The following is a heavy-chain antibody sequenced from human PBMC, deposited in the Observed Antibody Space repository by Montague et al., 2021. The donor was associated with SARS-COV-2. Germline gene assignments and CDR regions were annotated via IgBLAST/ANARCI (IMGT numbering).Heavy chain of an antibody. Sequence: SETLSLTCAVYGGSFSDYYWSWIRQPPGKGLEWIGEINHSGSTNYNPSLRSRVTISVDTSKNQFSLKLSVVTAADTAVYYCARGAPTISMILVVMTGAGWYFDLWGRGTLVTVSS. CDR2: INHSGST. V-gene: IGHV4-34*01. J-gene: IGHJ2*01. CDR3: ARGAPTISMILVVMTGAGWYFDL. D-gene: IGHD3-22*01. CDR1: GGSFSDYY.